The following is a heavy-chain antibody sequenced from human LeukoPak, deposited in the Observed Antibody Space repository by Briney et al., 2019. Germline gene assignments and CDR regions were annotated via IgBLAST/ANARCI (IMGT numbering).Heavy chain of an antibody. V-gene: IGHV3-7*01. J-gene: IGHJ4*02. CDR2: INQDGSQR. CDR3: AREEIVGATHLFDY. CDR1: GFMLSSFW. D-gene: IGHD1-26*01. Sequence: GGSLRPSCAASGFMLSSFWMSWVRQAPGKGLEWVANINQDGSQRYYVDSVKGRFTISRDNAKNSLYLQMNSLRVEDTAVYYCAREEIVGATHLFDYWGQGSLVTVSS.